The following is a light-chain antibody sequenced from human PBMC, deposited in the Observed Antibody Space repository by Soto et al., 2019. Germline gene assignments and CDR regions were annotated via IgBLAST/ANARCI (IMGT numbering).Light chain of an antibody. V-gene: IGLV1-40*01. CDR3: QSYDSSLSGYV. CDR2: GNS. J-gene: IGLJ1*01. Sequence: QSVLTQPPSVSGAPGQRVTISGTGSSSNIGAGYDVHWYQQLPGTAPKLLIYGNSNRPSGVPDRFSGSKSGTSASLAITGLQAEDEADYYCQSYDSSLSGYVFGTGTKVTV. CDR1: SSNIGAGYD.